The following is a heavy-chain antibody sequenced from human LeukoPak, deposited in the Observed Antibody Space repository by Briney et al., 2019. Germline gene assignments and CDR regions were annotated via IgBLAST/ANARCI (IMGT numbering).Heavy chain of an antibody. CDR2: ISSSSSYI. J-gene: IGHJ4*02. V-gene: IGHV3-21*01. D-gene: IGHD3-22*01. Sequence: GGSLRLSCAASGFTFSSYSMNWVRQAPGKGLEWVSSISSSSSYIYYADSVKGRFTISRDNAKNSLYLQMNSLRAEDTAVYYCARDPAYYYDSSGYYPYYFDYWGQGTLVTVSS. CDR3: ARDPAYYYDSSGYYPYYFDY. CDR1: GFTFSSYS.